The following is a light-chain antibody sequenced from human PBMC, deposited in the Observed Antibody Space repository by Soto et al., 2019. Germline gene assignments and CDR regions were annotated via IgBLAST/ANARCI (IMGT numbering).Light chain of an antibody. CDR2: AAS. J-gene: IGKJ2*01. V-gene: IGKV3-20*01. Sequence: EIVLTQSPGTLSLSPGERATLSCRASQSVSSSYLAWYQQKPGQAPRLLIDAASSRATDIPDSFSGRGSGTDFTLTTSRLEPEDCAVYYRQRYGRSPYTFGQGTKLDIK. CDR1: QSVSSSY. CDR3: QRYGRSPYT.